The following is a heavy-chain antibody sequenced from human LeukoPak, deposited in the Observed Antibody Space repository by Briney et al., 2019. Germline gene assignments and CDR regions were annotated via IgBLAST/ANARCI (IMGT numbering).Heavy chain of an antibody. J-gene: IGHJ4*02. CDR3: ARFAGYSYGEGYFDY. D-gene: IGHD5-18*01. V-gene: IGHV1-69*13. CDR1: GYTFTSYA. CDR2: IIPIFGTA. Sequence: SVKVSCKASGYTFTSYAISWVRQAPGQGLEWMGGIIPIFGTANYAQKFQGRVTITADESTSTAYMELSSLRSEDTAVYYCARFAGYSYGEGYFDYWGQGTLVTVSS.